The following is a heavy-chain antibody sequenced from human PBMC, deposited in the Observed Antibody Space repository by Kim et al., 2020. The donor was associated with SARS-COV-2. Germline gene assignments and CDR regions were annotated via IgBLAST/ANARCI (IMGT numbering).Heavy chain of an antibody. Sequence: GGSLRLSCATSGFTVSSNYMSWVRQAPGKGLDWVAVIYSGGGTYYADSVKGRFTISRDIFKNTLYLQMNSLRGDDTAVYYCAGGGTSYFYGMGVWGQGTT. CDR2: IYSGGGT. J-gene: IGHJ6*02. D-gene: IGHD3-16*01. CDR1: GFTVSSNY. CDR3: AGGGTSYFYGMGV. V-gene: IGHV3-66*01.